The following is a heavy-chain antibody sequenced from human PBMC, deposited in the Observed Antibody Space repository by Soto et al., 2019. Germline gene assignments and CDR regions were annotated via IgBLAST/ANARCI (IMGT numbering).Heavy chain of an antibody. V-gene: IGHV4-30-4*01. Sequence: QVQLQESGPGLVKPSQTLSLTCTVSGGSISSGVYYWSWFRQPPGTALAWIGYIYYSGSPYYNPSLRNRVTISVDTSKNQVSLKLSSVPAADTAVYYCAGVGFGELLAHGMDVWVQGTTVTVSS. CDR3: AGVGFGELLAHGMDV. D-gene: IGHD3-10*01. CDR1: GGSISSGVYY. J-gene: IGHJ6*02. CDR2: IYYSGSP.